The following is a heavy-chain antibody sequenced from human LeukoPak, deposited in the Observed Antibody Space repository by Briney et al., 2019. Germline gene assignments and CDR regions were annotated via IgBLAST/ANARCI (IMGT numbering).Heavy chain of an antibody. V-gene: IGHV3-30*18. D-gene: IGHD6-13*01. CDR3: AKVPRRAAAGTVANYYYYGMDV. CDR1: GFTFSSYG. Sequence: GGSLRLSCAASGFTFSSYGMHWVRQAPGKGLEWVAVVSYDGSNKYYADSVKGRFTISRDNSKNTLYLQMNSLRAEDTAVYYCAKVPRRAAAGTVANYYYYGMDVWGQGTTVTVSS. J-gene: IGHJ6*02. CDR2: VSYDGSNK.